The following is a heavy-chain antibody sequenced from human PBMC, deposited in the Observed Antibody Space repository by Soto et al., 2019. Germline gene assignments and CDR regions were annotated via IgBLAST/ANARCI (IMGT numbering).Heavy chain of an antibody. V-gene: IGHV3-30*18. J-gene: IGHJ4*02. Sequence: QVQLVESGGGVVQPGRSLRLSCAASGFTFSSYGMHWVRQAPGKGLEWVAVISYDGSNKYYADSVKGRFTISRDNSKNTLYRQMNSLRAEDTAVYYCAKTHYYDSSGYFLDYWGQGTLVTVSS. CDR3: AKTHYYDSSGYFLDY. CDR1: GFTFSSYG. CDR2: ISYDGSNK. D-gene: IGHD3-22*01.